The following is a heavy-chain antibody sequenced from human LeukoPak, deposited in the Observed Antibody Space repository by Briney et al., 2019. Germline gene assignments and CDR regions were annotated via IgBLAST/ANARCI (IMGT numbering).Heavy chain of an antibody. CDR1: GFTFSSYA. J-gene: IGHJ4*02. CDR2: IYYSGST. Sequence: PGGSLRLSCAASGFTFSSYAMSWVRQPPGKGLEWIGSIYYSGSTYYNPSLKSRVTISVDTSKNQFSLKLSSVTAADTAVYYCARHGHYDFWSGQYYFDYWGQGTLVTVSS. V-gene: IGHV4-39*01. CDR3: ARHGHYDFWSGQYYFDY. D-gene: IGHD3-3*01.